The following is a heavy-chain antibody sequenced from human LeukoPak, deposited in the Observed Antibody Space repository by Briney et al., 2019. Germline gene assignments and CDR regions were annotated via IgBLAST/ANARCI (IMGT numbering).Heavy chain of an antibody. CDR2: IYYSGST. V-gene: IGHV4-59*01. CDR3: ARDRTIRGLDY. J-gene: IGHJ4*02. D-gene: IGHD3-10*01. Sequence: SETLSLTCTVSGGSISSYYWSWIRQPPGKGLEWIGYIYYSGSTNYNPSLKSRVTISVDTSKNQFSLKLSSVTAADTAVYYCARDRTIRGLDYWGQGTLVTVS. CDR1: GGSISSYY.